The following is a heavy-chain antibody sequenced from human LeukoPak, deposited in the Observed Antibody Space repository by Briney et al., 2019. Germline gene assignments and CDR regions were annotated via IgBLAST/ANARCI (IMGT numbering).Heavy chain of an antibody. Sequence: GGSLRLSCAASGFTFSTYSMIWVRQAPGKGLEWVSSISSSSSYIYYADSVKGRFTISRDTARNSLYLQMNSLRAEDTAVYFCARDRHVPGLYYYYMDVWGKGTTVTVSS. CDR2: ISSSSSYI. CDR3: ARDRHVPGLYYYYMDV. J-gene: IGHJ6*03. V-gene: IGHV3-21*01. D-gene: IGHD6-6*01. CDR1: GFTFSTYS.